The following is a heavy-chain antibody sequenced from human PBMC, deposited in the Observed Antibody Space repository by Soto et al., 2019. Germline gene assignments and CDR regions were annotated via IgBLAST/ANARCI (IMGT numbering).Heavy chain of an antibody. J-gene: IGHJ1*01. Sequence: QVQLVESGGGVAQPGRSLSLSCAASGFTFSSYGMHWVRQAPGKGLEWVAVISYDGSNKYYADSVKGRFTIARDNSKNTLYLKMNSLRGEDTAVYYCAKDRTHNYYDSSGYLFQHWGHGTMVIVSS. CDR2: ISYDGSNK. D-gene: IGHD3-22*01. CDR1: GFTFSSYG. CDR3: AKDRTHNYYDSSGYLFQH. V-gene: IGHV3-30*18.